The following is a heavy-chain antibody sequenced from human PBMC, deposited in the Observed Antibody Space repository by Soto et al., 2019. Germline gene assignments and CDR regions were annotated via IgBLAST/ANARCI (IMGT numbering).Heavy chain of an antibody. CDR3: AREQITIFGVATAYYFDY. D-gene: IGHD3-3*01. CDR2: IYPGDSNS. CDR1: GYSFTSYW. V-gene: IGHV5-51*01. Sequence: GESLKISCKGSGYSFTSYWIDWVRQMPGKGLEWMGTIYPGDSNSRYSPSFQGQVTFSADTSISTAYMELSRLRSDDTAVYYCAREQITIFGVATAYYFDYWGQGTLVTVSS. J-gene: IGHJ4*02.